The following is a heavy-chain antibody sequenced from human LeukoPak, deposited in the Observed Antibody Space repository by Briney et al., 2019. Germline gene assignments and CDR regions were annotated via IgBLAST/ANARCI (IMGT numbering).Heavy chain of an antibody. V-gene: IGHV4-4*02. D-gene: IGHD3-10*01. Sequence: SETLSLTCAVSGGSISSSNWWSWVRQPPGKGLEWIGEIYHSGSTNYNPSLKSRVTISVDKSKNQFSLKLSSVTAADTAVYYCARVAFGDNYYYYMDVWGKGTTVTVSS. J-gene: IGHJ6*03. CDR1: GGSISSSNW. CDR2: IYHSGST. CDR3: ARVAFGDNYYYYMDV.